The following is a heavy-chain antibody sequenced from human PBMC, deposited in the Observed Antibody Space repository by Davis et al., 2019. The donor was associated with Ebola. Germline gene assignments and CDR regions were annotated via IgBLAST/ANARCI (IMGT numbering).Heavy chain of an antibody. J-gene: IGHJ6*02. Sequence: GGSLRLSCAASGFTVSSNYMSWVRQAPGKGLEWVSVIYSGGSTYYADSVKGRFTISRDNSKNTLYLQMNSLRAEDTAVYYCVGGSGSYYSYGMDVWGQGTTVTVSS. CDR1: GFTVSSNY. V-gene: IGHV3-66*01. D-gene: IGHD3-10*01. CDR2: IYSGGST. CDR3: VGGSGSYYSYGMDV.